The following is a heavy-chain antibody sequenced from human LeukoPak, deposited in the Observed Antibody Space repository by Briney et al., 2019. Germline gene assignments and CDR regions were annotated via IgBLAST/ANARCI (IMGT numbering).Heavy chain of an antibody. Sequence: PGGSLRLSCAASGFTFSSYEMIWVRQAPGKGLEWVSYISSSGSTIYYADSVKGRFTISRDNAKNSLYLQMNSLRAEDTAVYYCARVKSPFSFWDYWGQGTLVTVSS. D-gene: IGHD2/OR15-2a*01. CDR1: GFTFSSYE. V-gene: IGHV3-48*03. CDR2: ISSSGSTI. J-gene: IGHJ4*02. CDR3: ARVKSPFSFWDY.